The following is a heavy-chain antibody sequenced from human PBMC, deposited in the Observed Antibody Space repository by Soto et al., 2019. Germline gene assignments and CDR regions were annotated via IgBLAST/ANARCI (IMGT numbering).Heavy chain of an antibody. CDR2: IIPIFGTA. CDR3: ARDPAYCGGDCYTPADAFDI. D-gene: IGHD2-21*02. CDR1: GGTFSSYA. V-gene: IGHV1-69*13. J-gene: IGHJ3*02. Sequence: EASVKVSCKASGGTFSSYAISWVRQAPGQGLEWMGGIIPIFGTANYAQKFQGRVTITADESTSTAYMELSSLRSEDTAVYYCARDPAYCGGDCYTPADAFDIWGQGTMVTVSS.